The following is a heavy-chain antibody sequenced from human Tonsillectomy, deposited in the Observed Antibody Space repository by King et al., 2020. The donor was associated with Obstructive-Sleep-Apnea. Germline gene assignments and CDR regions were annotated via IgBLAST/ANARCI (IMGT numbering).Heavy chain of an antibody. CDR1: GFAFRSHA. V-gene: IGHV3-33*01. CDR2: IWSDGSNK. D-gene: IGHD3-10*01. Sequence: VQLVESGGGVVQPGGSLRLSCAASGFAFRSHAIHWVRQAPGKGLEWVAIIWSDGSNKDYVDYVKGRFTISRDNPKSTVYLQMNSLRAEDTAAYYCARGDGNGPGSFLIDYWGQGTLVTVSS. J-gene: IGHJ4*02. CDR3: ARGDGNGPGSFLIDY.